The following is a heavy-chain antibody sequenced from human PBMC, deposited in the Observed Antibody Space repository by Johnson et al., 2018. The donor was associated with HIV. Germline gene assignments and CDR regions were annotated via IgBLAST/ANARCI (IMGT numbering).Heavy chain of an antibody. Sequence: QVQLVESGGGVVQPGRSLRLSCAASGFTFSSYAMHWVRQAPGKGLEWVAVISYDGSNKYYADSVKGRFTISRDNAKNSLYLQMNSLRAEDTALYYCATLPVNYYDSRGAFDIWGQWTMVTVSS. D-gene: IGHD3-22*01. CDR1: GFTFSSYA. J-gene: IGHJ3*02. CDR3: ATLPVNYYDSRGAFDI. V-gene: IGHV3-30-3*01. CDR2: ISYDGSNK.